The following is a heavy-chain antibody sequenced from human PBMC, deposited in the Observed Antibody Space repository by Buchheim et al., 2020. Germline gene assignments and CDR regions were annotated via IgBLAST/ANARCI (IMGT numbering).Heavy chain of an antibody. CDR2: ISYDGSNK. CDR3: ARVGATLVDY. CDR1: GFAFNTHA. Sequence: QVQLVESGGGVVQPGESLRLSCAASGFAFNTHAMHWVRQAPGKGLEWVAVISYDGSNKYYADSVKGRFTISRDNAKNSLYLQMNSLRAEDTAVYYCARVGATLVDYWGQGTL. J-gene: IGHJ4*02. D-gene: IGHD1-26*01. V-gene: IGHV3-30*19.